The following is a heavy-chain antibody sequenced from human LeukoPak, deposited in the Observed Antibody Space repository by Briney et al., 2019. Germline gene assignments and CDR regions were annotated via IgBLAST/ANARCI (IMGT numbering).Heavy chain of an antibody. Sequence: PGGSLRLSCAASGFTFRSYWMSWVRQAPGKGLEWVANIKQDGSEKYYVDSVKGRFTISRDNAKNSLYLQMNSLRAEDTAVYYCARNNYDRGANYYYYMDVWGKGTTVTVSS. J-gene: IGHJ6*03. V-gene: IGHV3-7*01. CDR1: GFTFRSYW. CDR3: ARNNYDRGANYYYYMDV. CDR2: IKQDGSEK. D-gene: IGHD3-9*01.